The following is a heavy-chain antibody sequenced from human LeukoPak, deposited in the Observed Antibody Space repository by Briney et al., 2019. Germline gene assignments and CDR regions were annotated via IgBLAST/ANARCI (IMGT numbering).Heavy chain of an antibody. J-gene: IGHJ5*02. V-gene: IGHV4-34*01. CDR1: GGPFSGYY. D-gene: IGHD3-10*01. CDR3: ARSITMVRGVLP. CDR2: INHSGST. Sequence: PSETLSLTCAVYGGPFSGYYWSWIRQPPGKGLEWIGEINHSGSTNYNPSLKSRVTTSVDTSKNQFSLKLSSVTAADTAVYYCARSITMVRGVLPWGQGTLVTVSS.